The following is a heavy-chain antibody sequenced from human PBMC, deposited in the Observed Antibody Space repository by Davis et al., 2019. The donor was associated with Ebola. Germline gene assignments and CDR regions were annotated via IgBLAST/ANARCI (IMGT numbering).Heavy chain of an antibody. CDR3: ARDFWASSEEDDY. D-gene: IGHD6-25*01. Sequence: GESLKISCAASGFTFSTYSMSWVRQAPGKALEWVSSISSDSDYIYYADSAKGRFTISRDNAKNSLYLQMNSLRAEDTAVYYCARDFWASSEEDDYWGQGTLVTVSS. V-gene: IGHV3-21*01. CDR1: GFTFSTYS. CDR2: ISSDSDYI. J-gene: IGHJ4*02.